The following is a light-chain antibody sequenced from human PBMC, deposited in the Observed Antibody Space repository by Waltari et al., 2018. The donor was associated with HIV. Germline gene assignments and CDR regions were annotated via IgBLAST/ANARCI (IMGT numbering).Light chain of an antibody. Sequence: EILLTQSPATLSLSPGEAATLSCRASQSVNNFLAWYQHKPGQAPRPLIYDTSTRASGIPARFSGSGSGTDFTLSIGGLEPEDFAVYYCQQRNTWPLTVGGGTKVEIK. CDR2: DTS. CDR1: QSVNNF. V-gene: IGKV3-11*01. CDR3: QQRNTWPLT. J-gene: IGKJ4*01.